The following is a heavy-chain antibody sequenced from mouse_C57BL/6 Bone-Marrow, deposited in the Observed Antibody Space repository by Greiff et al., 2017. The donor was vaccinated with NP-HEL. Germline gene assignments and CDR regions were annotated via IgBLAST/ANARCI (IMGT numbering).Heavy chain of an antibody. J-gene: IGHJ3*01. Sequence: DVKLQESGPGMVKPSQSLSLTCTVTGYSITSGYDWHWIRHFPGNKLEWMGYISYSGSTNYNPSLKSRISLTHDTSKNPFLLKLNSVTTEDTATYYSARGLRYAGPSYWGQGTLVTVSA. D-gene: IGHD1-1*01. CDR1: GYSITSGYD. CDR3: ARGLRYAGPSY. V-gene: IGHV3-1*01. CDR2: ISYSGST.